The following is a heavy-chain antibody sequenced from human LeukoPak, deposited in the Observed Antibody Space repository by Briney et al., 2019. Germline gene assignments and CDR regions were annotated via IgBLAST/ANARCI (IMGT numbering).Heavy chain of an antibody. CDR1: GGSISSYY. J-gene: IGHJ6*02. Sequence: SETLSLTCTVSGGSISSYYWSWIRQPPGKGLEWIGYIYYSGSTNYNPSLKSRVTISVDTSKNQFSLKLSSVTAADAAVYYCARITFVVEGYGMDVWGQGTTVTVSS. CDR3: ARITFVVEGYGMDV. CDR2: IYYSGST. D-gene: IGHD2-21*01. V-gene: IGHV4-59*01.